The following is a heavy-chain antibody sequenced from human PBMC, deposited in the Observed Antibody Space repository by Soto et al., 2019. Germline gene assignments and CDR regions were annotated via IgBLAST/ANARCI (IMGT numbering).Heavy chain of an antibody. CDR1: GFTFSSYW. V-gene: IGHV3-7*01. D-gene: IGHD6-19*01. J-gene: IGHJ4*02. CDR2: IKQDGSEK. Sequence: GGSLRLSCAASGFTFSSYWMSWVRQAPGKGLEWVANIKQDGSEKYYVDSVKGRFTISRDNAKNSLYLQMNSLRAEDTAVYYCARGGILKYSSGWWGDYWGQGTLVTVSS. CDR3: ARGGILKYSSGWWGDY.